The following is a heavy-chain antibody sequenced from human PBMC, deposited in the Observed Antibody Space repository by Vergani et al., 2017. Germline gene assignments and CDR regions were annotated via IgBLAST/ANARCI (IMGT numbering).Heavy chain of an antibody. CDR2: TWYDGNNK. V-gene: IGHV3-33*01. CDR3: ARVLRLLYNRFDP. D-gene: IGHD1-14*01. Sequence: QVQLVESGGGVVQPGRSLRLSCAASGFTFNQYGMHWVRQAPGKGLEWVAVTWYDGNNKQYADSVKGRFTISRDNSKSTMYLQMNSLGDEDTGVYYCARVLRLLYNRFDPWGKGTLVTVCS. J-gene: IGHJ5*02. CDR1: GFTFNQYG.